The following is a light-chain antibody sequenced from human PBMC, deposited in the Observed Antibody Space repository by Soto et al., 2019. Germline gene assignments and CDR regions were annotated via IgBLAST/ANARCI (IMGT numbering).Light chain of an antibody. Sequence: QSALTQPPSASGSPGQSVTISCTGTSSEIGAYNFVSWYQQHPGKAPKLIIFEVSQRPSGVPHRFSGSKSGNTASLTVSGLQGQDEADYYCCSFARNFWVFGGGTQLTVL. V-gene: IGLV2-8*01. CDR3: CSFARNFWV. CDR1: SSEIGAYNF. J-gene: IGLJ3*02. CDR2: EVS.